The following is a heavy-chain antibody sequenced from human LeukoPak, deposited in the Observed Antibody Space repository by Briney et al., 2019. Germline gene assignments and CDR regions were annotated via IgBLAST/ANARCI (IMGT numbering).Heavy chain of an antibody. CDR2: ISSSSSYI. J-gene: IGHJ5*01. D-gene: IGHD4-17*01. V-gene: IGHV3-21*01. CDR3: ARLAIGDSFDS. Sequence: GGSLRLSCAASGFSFSRSYMNWVRQAPGKGLEWVSSISSSSSYIYYADSVKGRFTISRDNAKNTLYLQMNSLRADDTALYYCARLAIGDSFDSWGQGTLVTVSS. CDR1: GFSFSRSY.